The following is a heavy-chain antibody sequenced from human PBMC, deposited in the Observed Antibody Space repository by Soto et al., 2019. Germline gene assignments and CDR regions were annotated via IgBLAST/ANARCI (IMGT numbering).Heavy chain of an antibody. Sequence: QVQLQQWGAGLLKPSATLSLTCAVYGVSFSGYYWSWIRQPPGKGLEWIGEINHSGSTNYNPSLKSRVTISVDSTKNQCSLKLSSVTASDTAGYYCGIVHCSGCSCYGGCFDPWGQGTLVTVSS. J-gene: IGHJ5*02. CDR2: INHSGST. D-gene: IGHD2-15*01. V-gene: IGHV4-34*01. CDR3: GIVHCSGCSCYGGCFDP. CDR1: GVSFSGYY.